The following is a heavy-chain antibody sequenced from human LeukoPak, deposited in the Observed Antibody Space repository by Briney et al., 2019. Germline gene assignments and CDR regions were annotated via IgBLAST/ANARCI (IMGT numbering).Heavy chain of an antibody. CDR3: ARHWSDSSGYSPFDP. Sequence: ASETLSLTCTVSGGSISSSSYYWDWVRRPPGKGLEWIGSIYYSGSTYYNPSLKSRVTISVDTSKNQFSLKLSSVTAADTAVYYCARHWSDSSGYSPFDPWGQGTLVTVSS. CDR1: GGSISSSSYY. D-gene: IGHD3-22*01. CDR2: IYYSGST. V-gene: IGHV4-39*01. J-gene: IGHJ5*02.